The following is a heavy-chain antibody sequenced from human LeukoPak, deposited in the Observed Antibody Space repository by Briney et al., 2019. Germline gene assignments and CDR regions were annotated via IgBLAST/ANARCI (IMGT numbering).Heavy chain of an antibody. J-gene: IGHJ4*02. D-gene: IGHD3-9*01. CDR2: ISTSSSYI. Sequence: GGSLRLSCAAPGFTFSSYSMNWVRQAPGKGLEWVSFISTSSSYIHYADSVKGRFTISRDNSKNTLYLQMNSLRAEDTAVYYCAKQTTNYDILTGYQTSYYFDYWGQGTLVTASS. CDR3: AKQTTNYDILTGYQTSYYFDY. CDR1: GFTFSSYS. V-gene: IGHV3-21*04.